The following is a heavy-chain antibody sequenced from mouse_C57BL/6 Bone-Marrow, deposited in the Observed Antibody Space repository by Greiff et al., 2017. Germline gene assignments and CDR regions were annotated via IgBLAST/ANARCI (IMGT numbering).Heavy chain of an antibody. CDR2: INPNNGGT. V-gene: IGHV1-26*01. J-gene: IGHJ3*01. CDR1: GYTFTDYY. Sequence: VHVKQSGPELVKPGASVKISCKASGYTFTDYYMNWVKQSHGKSLEWIGDINPNNGGTSYNQKFKGKATLTVDKSSSTAYMELRSLTSEDSAVYYCARGSGKAYWGQGTLVTVSA. D-gene: IGHD1-3*01. CDR3: ARGSGKAY.